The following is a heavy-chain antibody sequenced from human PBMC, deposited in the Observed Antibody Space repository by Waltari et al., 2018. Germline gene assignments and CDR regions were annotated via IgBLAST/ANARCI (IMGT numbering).Heavy chain of an antibody. D-gene: IGHD7-27*01. CDR2: INHSGST. CDR1: GGSFSGYW. CDR3: GTGDGDFEL. Sequence: QVQLQQWGAGLLKPSDPLSLTCAVYGGSFSGYWWSWIRQPPGKGLEWIGEINHSGSTYYNPSLNSRVTISVDTSKKQFSLKVNSVTAADTAVYYCGTGDGDFELWGRGTLVTVSS. J-gene: IGHJ2*01. V-gene: IGHV4-34*01.